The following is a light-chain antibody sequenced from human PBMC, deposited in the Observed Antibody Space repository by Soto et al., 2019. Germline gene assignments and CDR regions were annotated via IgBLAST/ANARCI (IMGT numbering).Light chain of an antibody. CDR1: QTVERW. Sequence: DIQMTQSPSTLPASVGDRVTISCRASQTVERWLAWYQQKPGKAPKLLISDVSTLERGVPPRFSGSGSATEFTLTISGLQSDDFATYYCQQYKDHVWTFGQGTKV. V-gene: IGKV1-5*01. CDR3: QQYKDHVWT. J-gene: IGKJ1*01. CDR2: DVS.